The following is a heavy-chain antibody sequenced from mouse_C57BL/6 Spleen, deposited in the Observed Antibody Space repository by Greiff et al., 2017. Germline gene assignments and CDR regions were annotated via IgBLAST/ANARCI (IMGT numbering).Heavy chain of an antibody. V-gene: IGHV5-6*02. J-gene: IGHJ2*01. CDR2: ISSGGSYT. CDR1: GFTFSSYG. Sequence: DVKLVESGGDLVKPGGSLKLSCAASGFTFSSYGMSWVRQTPDNRLEWVATISSGGSYTYYPDSVKGRFTISRDNAKNTLYLQMSSLKSEDTAMYYCARLPSTMVTTGYFDYWGQGTTLTVSS. D-gene: IGHD2-2*01. CDR3: ARLPSTMVTTGYFDY.